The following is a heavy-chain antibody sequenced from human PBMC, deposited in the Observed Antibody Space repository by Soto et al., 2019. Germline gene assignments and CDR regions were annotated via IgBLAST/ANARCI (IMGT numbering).Heavy chain of an antibody. J-gene: IGHJ4*02. V-gene: IGHV3-23*01. CDR1: GFTFSSYD. Sequence: EVQLLESGGGLVQPGGSLRLSCAASGFTFSSYDMSWVRQAPGKGLQWVSSVSGSGGTTYYADSVKGHFTISRDNSKNTLYLQMNSLRVEDTAVYYCAKGPSWFSDYWGQGTLVTVSS. D-gene: IGHD6-13*01. CDR2: VSGSGGTT. CDR3: AKGPSWFSDY.